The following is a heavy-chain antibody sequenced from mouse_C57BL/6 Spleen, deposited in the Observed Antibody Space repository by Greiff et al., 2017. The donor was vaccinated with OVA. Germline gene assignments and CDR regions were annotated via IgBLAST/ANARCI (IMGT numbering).Heavy chain of an antibody. Sequence: EESGPGLVKPSQSLSLTCSVTGYSITSGYYWNWIRQFPGNKLEWMGYISYDGSNNYNPSLKNRISITRDTSKNQFFLKLNSVTTEDTATYYCARRDYGEAMDYWGQGTSVTVSS. D-gene: IGHD1-1*02. J-gene: IGHJ4*01. CDR3: ARRDYGEAMDY. CDR2: ISYDGSN. V-gene: IGHV3-6*01. CDR1: GYSITSGYY.